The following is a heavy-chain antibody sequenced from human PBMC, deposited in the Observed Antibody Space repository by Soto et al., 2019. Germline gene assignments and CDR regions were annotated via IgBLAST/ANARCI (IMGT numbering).Heavy chain of an antibody. V-gene: IGHV3-48*02. Sequence: GSLRLSCAASGFTFSSYSMNWVRQAPGKGLEWVSYISSSSSTIYYADSVKGRFTISRDNAKNSLYLQTNSLRDEDTAVYYCASGEGSGWYFDYWGQGTLVTVSS. CDR3: ASGEGSGWYFDY. J-gene: IGHJ4*02. CDR1: GFTFSSYS. CDR2: ISSSSSTI. D-gene: IGHD6-19*01.